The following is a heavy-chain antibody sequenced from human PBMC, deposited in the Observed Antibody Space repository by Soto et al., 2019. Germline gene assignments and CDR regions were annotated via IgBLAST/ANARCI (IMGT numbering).Heavy chain of an antibody. V-gene: IGHV3-13*01. CDR2: IGAAGDT. CDR3: AAGGVTSVAQFDY. Sequence: EVQLVESGGGLVQPGGSLRLSCAASGFTFSNYAMHWVRQPTGKGLEWVSGIGAAGDTYYPGSVKGRFTISRENAKNSLYLQMNSLRAGDTAVYYCAAGGVTSVAQFDYWGQGTLVPVSS. J-gene: IGHJ4*02. CDR1: GFTFSNYA. D-gene: IGHD3-16*01.